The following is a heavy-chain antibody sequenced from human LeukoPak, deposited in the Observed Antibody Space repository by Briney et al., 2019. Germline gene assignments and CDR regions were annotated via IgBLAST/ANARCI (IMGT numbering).Heavy chain of an antibody. CDR2: IYYTGST. J-gene: IGHJ4*02. D-gene: IGHD5-12*01. Sequence: PSETLSLTCAVSGGSISSFGHYWSWIRQLPAKGLEWIGYIYYTGSTYYNPSLQSRVTISVDTSKNQFSLNLNSVTAADTAVYYCARAGDRGGFDYWGPGTLVTVSS. CDR1: GGSISSFGHY. CDR3: ARAGDRGGFDY. V-gene: IGHV4-31*11.